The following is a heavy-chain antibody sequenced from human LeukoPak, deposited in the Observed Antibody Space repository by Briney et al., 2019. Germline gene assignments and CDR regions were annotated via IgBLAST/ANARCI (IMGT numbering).Heavy chain of an antibody. V-gene: IGHV1-69*04. Sequence: SVKVSCKAPGGTFNNYAISWVRQAPGQGLEWMGRINPIVGIVNYAQKFQGRVTITADMSTSTAYMELSSLASEDTAVYYCARDGSWGLDYWGQGPLVTVSS. CDR3: ARDGSWGLDY. CDR1: GGTFNNYA. D-gene: IGHD3-10*01. CDR2: INPIVGIV. J-gene: IGHJ4*02.